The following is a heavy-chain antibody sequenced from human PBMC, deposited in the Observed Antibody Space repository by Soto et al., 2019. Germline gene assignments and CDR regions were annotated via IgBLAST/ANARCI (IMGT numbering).Heavy chain of an antibody. CDR1: GFTVSSNY. CDR3: ARGPYDSSGYYPYYFDY. J-gene: IGHJ4*02. V-gene: IGHV3-53*01. D-gene: IGHD3-22*01. CDR2: IYSGGST. Sequence: WGSLRLSCAASGFTVSSNYMSWVRQAPGKGLEWVSVIYSGGSTYYADSVKGRFTISRDNSKNTLYLQMNSLRAEDTAVYYCARGPYDSSGYYPYYFDYWGKGTLVTVSA.